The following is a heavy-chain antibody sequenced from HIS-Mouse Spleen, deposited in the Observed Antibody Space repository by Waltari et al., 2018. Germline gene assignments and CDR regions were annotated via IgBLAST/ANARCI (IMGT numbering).Heavy chain of an antibody. CDR2: TYDMSKWYN. CDR3: ARVTGDDAFDI. CDR1: GDSVSSNSSA. V-gene: IGHV6-1*01. J-gene: IGHJ3*02. D-gene: IGHD7-27*01. Sequence: QVQLQQSGPGLVKPSQTLSLTCAISGDSVSSNSSAWNWIRPSPARGLEWLGRTYDMSKWYNDYAGSVKSRITINPDTSKNQFSLQLNSVTPEDTAVYYCARVTGDDAFDIWGQGTMVTVSS.